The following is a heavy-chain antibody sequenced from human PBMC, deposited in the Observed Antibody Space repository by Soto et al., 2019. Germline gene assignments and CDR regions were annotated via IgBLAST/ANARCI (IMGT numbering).Heavy chain of an antibody. CDR1: GGTFSSYA. CDR3: ALYYYDSSGYYPNYYYYGIAV. J-gene: IGHJ6*02. V-gene: IGHV1-69*13. D-gene: IGHD3-22*01. Sequence: SVKVSCKASGGTFSSYAISWVRQAPGQGLEWMGGIIPIFGTANYAQKFQGRVTIPADESTSTAYMQLSSLRSEDTAVYYCALYYYDSSGYYPNYYYYGIAVSGQGTTVTVS. CDR2: IIPIFGTA.